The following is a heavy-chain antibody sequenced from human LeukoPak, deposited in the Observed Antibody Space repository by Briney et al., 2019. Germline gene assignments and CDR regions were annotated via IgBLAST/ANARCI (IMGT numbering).Heavy chain of an antibody. CDR2: GSGGST. Sequence: GSGGSTYYADSVKGRFTISRDNSKNTLYLQMNSLRAEDTAVYYCAKAHSLIAVAGLTFDYWGQGTLVTVSS. J-gene: IGHJ4*02. CDR3: AKAHSLIAVAGLTFDY. V-gene: IGHV3-23*01. D-gene: IGHD6-19*01.